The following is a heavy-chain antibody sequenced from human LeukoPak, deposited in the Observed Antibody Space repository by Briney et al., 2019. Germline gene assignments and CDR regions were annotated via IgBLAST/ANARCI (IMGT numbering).Heavy chain of an antibody. D-gene: IGHD6-19*01. V-gene: IGHV1-2*02. J-gene: IGHJ3*02. CDR3: ARDRLRGYSSGWYMNAFDI. CDR1: GYTFTGYY. Sequence: ASVTVSCKASGYTFTGYYMHWVRQAPGQGLEWMVWINPNSGGTNYAQKFQGRVPMTRDTSISTAYMELSRLRSDDTAVYYCARDRLRGYSSGWYMNAFDIWGQGTMVTVSS. CDR2: INPNSGGT.